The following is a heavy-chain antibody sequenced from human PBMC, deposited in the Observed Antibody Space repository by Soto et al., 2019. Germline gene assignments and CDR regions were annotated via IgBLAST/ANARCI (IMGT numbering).Heavy chain of an antibody. V-gene: IGHV3-7*05. J-gene: IGHJ2*01. CDR2: IKQDGSEK. CDR3: ARDDGAGAAFFDWYFDL. Sequence: PGGSLRLSCAASGFTFSSYWMSWVRQAPGKGLEWVANIKQDGSEKYYVDSVKGRFTISRDNAKNSLYLQMNSLRAEDTAVYYCARDDGAGAAFFDWYFDLWGRGTLVTVSS. CDR1: GFTFSSYW. D-gene: IGHD3-10*01.